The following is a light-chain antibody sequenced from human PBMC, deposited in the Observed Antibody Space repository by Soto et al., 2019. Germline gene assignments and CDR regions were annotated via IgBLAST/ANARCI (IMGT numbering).Light chain of an antibody. CDR1: GSNIGAGFD. CDR2: GNT. Sequence: QSVLTQPPSLSGAPGQNITISCTGGGSNIGAGFDVHWYQQLPGTAPKLLIYGNTNRPSGVPDRFSGSKSGTSASLVITGLQAEDEADYYGQSYDTGLSGPVVFGGGTKLTVL. CDR3: QSYDTGLSGPVV. V-gene: IGLV1-40*01. J-gene: IGLJ2*01.